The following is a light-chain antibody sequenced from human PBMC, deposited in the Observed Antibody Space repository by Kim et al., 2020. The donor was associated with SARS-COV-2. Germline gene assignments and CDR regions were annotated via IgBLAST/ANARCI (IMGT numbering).Light chain of an antibody. J-gene: IGLJ3*02. CDR1: SGHSNYN. CDR3: ETWDSNTRV. Sequence: QLVLTQSSSASASLGSSVKLTCTLSSGHSNYNIAWHQQQPGKAPRYLMKLEGSGTYNKGSGVPDRFSGSRSGADRYLTISNLQSEDEADYYCETWDSNTRVFGGGTQLTVL. V-gene: IGLV4-60*03. CDR2: LEGSGTY.